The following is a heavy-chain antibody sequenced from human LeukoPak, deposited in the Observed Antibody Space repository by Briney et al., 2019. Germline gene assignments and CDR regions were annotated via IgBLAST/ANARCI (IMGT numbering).Heavy chain of an antibody. Sequence: GGSLRLSCAASGFTFSSYWMHWVRQAPGKGLEWVSGISGSGGNTYHADSVKGRFTISRDNSKNTLYLQMNSLRADDTAIYYCAKDRGDCSGGYCYSRPFDFWGQGTLVTVSS. CDR1: GFTFSSYW. V-gene: IGHV3-23*01. D-gene: IGHD2-15*01. J-gene: IGHJ4*02. CDR3: AKDRGDCSGGYCYSRPFDF. CDR2: ISGSGGNT.